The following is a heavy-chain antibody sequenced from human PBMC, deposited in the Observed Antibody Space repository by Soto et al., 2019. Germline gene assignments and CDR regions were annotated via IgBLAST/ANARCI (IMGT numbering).Heavy chain of an antibody. CDR3: SRSPSPGIAAAPFDY. D-gene: IGHD6-13*01. CDR1: GGSISSYY. J-gene: IGHJ4*02. V-gene: IGHV4-59*01. CDR2: IYYSGST. Sequence: QVQLQESGPGLVKPSETLSLTCTVSGGSISSYYWSWIRQPPGKGLEWIGYIYYSGSTNYNPSLKRRVTRSVDTSKNQVSLRLTSVTAADTAVYYCSRSPSPGIAAAPFDYWGQGTLVTVSS.